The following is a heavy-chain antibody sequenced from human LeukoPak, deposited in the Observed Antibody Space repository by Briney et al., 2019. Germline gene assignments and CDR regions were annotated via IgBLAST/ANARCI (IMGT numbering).Heavy chain of an antibody. CDR3: ARLYGSGSSPDY. CDR2: IYYSGST. V-gene: IGHV4-59*01. CDR1: GGSISSYY. J-gene: IGHJ4*02. Sequence: PSETLSLTCTVSGGSISSYYWSWIRQPPGKGLEWIGYIYYSGSTNYNPSLKSRVTISVDTSKNQFSLKLSSVTAADTAVYYCARLYGSGSSPDYWGQGTLVTVSS. D-gene: IGHD3-10*01.